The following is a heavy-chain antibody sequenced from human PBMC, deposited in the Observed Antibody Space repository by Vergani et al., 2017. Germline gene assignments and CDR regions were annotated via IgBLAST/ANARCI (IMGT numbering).Heavy chain of an antibody. J-gene: IGHJ2*01. CDR1: GFTFSSDA. V-gene: IGHV3-23*01. D-gene: IGHD6-25*01. CDR3: ASGGLNWYFDL. CDR2: ISGSGGST. Sequence: EVQLLESGGGLVQPGESLRLSCAASGFTFSSDAMSWVRQAPGKGLEWVSGISGSGGSTYYADSVKGRFTISRDNSKNTLYLQMNSLRAEDTAVYYCASGGLNWYFDLWGRGTLVTVSS.